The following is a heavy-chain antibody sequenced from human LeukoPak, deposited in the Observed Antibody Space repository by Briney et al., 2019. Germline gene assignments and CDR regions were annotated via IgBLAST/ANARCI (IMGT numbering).Heavy chain of an antibody. D-gene: IGHD3-22*01. Sequence: PSETLSLTCTVSGGSISSSSYYWGWIRQPPGKGLEWIGSIYYSGSTYYNPSLKSRVTISVDTSKNQFPLKLSSVTAADTAVYYCARDSSGYSYLDYWGQGTLVTVSS. V-gene: IGHV4-39*06. J-gene: IGHJ4*02. CDR1: GGSISSSSYY. CDR3: ARDSSGYSYLDY. CDR2: IYYSGST.